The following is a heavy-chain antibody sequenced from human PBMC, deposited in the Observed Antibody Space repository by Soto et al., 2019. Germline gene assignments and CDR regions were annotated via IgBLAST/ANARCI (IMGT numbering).Heavy chain of an antibody. CDR3: ASRPLRYFDWLLPDFTFDY. Sequence: PSETLSLTCAVSGGSTSSSNWWSWVRQPPGKGLEWIGEIYHSGSTNYNPSLKSRVTISVDKSKNQFSPKLSSVTAADTAVYYCASRPLRYFDWLLPDFTFDYWGQGTLVTVSS. J-gene: IGHJ4*02. CDR2: IYHSGST. CDR1: GGSTSSSNW. D-gene: IGHD3-9*01. V-gene: IGHV4-4*02.